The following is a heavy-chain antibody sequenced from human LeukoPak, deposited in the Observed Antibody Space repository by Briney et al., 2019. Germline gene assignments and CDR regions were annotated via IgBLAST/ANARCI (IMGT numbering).Heavy chain of an antibody. V-gene: IGHV3-11*01. D-gene: IGHD1-26*01. CDR3: ARDRSDSGSPSTPDY. CDR2: ISSSGSTI. CDR1: GFTFGDYY. Sequence: GGSLRLSCAASGFTFGDYYMSWIRQAPGKGLEWVSYISSSGSTIYYADSVKGRFTISRDNAKNSLYLQMNSLRAEDTAVYYCARDRSDSGSPSTPDYWGQGTLVTVSS. J-gene: IGHJ4*02.